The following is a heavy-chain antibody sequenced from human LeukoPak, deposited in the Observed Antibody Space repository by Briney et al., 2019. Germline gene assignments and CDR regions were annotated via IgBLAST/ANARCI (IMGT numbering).Heavy chain of an antibody. D-gene: IGHD4-11*01. J-gene: IGHJ5*02. Sequence: SETLSLTCAVSGGSFSGYWWCWIRQSPGTGLEWIGEISHSGETNYNPSFESRVSISLDTSKNQFSLHLSSVTAGDTAVYYCARTDYSLPWGQGTPVTVSS. CDR2: ISHSGET. CDR1: GGSFSGYW. V-gene: IGHV4-34*01. CDR3: ARTDYSLP.